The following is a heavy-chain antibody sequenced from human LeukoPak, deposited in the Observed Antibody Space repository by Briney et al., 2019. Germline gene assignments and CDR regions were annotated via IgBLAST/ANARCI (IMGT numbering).Heavy chain of an antibody. V-gene: IGHV4-34*01. CDR1: GGSFSGYY. CDR3: SRENGAFSPFGY. CDR2: ITLTGLT. Sequence: SETLSLTCAVYGGSFSGYYWSWIRQPPGQGLEWIGEITLTGLTHYNPSLESRVTVSLDKSKNQLSLNLSSVTAADTAVYYCSRENGAFSPFGYWGQGTLVTVLS. J-gene: IGHJ4*02. D-gene: IGHD2-8*01.